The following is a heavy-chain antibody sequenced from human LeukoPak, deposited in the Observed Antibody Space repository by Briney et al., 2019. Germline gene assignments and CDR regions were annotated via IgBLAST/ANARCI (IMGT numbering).Heavy chain of an antibody. J-gene: IGHJ6*03. CDR2: INPSGGST. Sequence: ASVKVSCKASGYTFTSYYMHWVRQAPGQGLEWMGIINPSGGSTSYAQKVQGRGPMTRDTSTRKVYMELSSLRSEDTAVYYCAREGRGYDFWSGYWSGYYYYMDVWGKGTTVTVSS. CDR3: AREGRGYDFWSGYWSGYYYYMDV. CDR1: GYTFTSYY. D-gene: IGHD3-3*01. V-gene: IGHV1-46*01.